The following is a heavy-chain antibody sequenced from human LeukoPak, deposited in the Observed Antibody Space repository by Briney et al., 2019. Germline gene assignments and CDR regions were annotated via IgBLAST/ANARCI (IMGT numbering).Heavy chain of an antibody. J-gene: IGHJ4*02. CDR2: INPNSGGT. CDR3: ARGLGTSPQVATIPTPWVLFYPFFDY. D-gene: IGHD5-12*01. V-gene: IGHV1-2*02. CDR1: GYTFTGFY. Sequence: AASVKVSCKASGYTFTGFYMHWVRQAPGQGLEWMGWINPNSGGTNYAQKFQGRVTMTRDTSISTAYMELSRLRSDDTAVYYCARGLGTSPQVATIPTPWVLFYPFFDYWGQGTLVTVSS.